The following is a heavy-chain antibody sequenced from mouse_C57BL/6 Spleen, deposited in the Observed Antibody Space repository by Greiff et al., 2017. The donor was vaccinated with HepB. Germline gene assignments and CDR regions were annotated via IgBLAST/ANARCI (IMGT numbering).Heavy chain of an antibody. CDR3: ARGDDDDSFDY. CDR2: INHDDSST. CDR1: GFTFSDYY. D-gene: IGHD2-4*01. Sequence: EVKLVESEGGLVQPGSSMKLSCTASGFTFSDYYMAWVRQVPEKSLEWVANINHDDSSTCYLDSLKSRVTISGDNAKNTLYLQMSSLKSEDTATYYCARGDDDDSFDYWGQVTTLTVSS. V-gene: IGHV5-16*01. J-gene: IGHJ2*01.